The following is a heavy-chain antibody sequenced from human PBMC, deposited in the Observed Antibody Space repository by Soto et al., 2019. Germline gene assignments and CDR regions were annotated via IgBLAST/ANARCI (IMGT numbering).Heavy chain of an antibody. V-gene: IGHV4-34*01. CDR2: INHSGST. CDR3: VRVRSSGSPNPYFDP. D-gene: IGHD3-22*01. CDR1: GGSFSGYY. J-gene: IGHJ5*02. Sequence: PSETLSLTCAVYGGSFSGYYWSWIRQPPGKGLEWIGEINHSGSTNYNPSLKSRVTISVDTSKNQFSLKLSSVTAADTAVYYCVRVRSSGSPNPYFDPWGQGTRVTVAS.